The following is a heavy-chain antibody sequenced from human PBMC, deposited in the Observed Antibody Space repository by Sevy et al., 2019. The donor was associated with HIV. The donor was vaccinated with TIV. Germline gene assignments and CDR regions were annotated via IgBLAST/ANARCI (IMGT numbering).Heavy chain of an antibody. CDR3: AINGYTAPRAFDI. D-gene: IGHD5-12*01. CDR1: GYTLTELS. CDR2: FDPEDGET. J-gene: IGHJ3*02. Sequence: ASVKVSCKVSGYTLTELSMHWVRQAPGKGLEWMGGFDPEDGETIYAQKFQGRVTMTEDTSTDTAYMELGSLGSEDTAVYYCAINGYTAPRAFDIWGQGTMVTVSS. V-gene: IGHV1-24*01.